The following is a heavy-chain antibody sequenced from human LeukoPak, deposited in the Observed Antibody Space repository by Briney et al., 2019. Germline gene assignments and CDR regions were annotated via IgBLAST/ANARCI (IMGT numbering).Heavy chain of an antibody. Sequence: GGSLRLSCAASGFTFSSYAMSWVRQAPGKGLEWVSAISGSGGSTYYADPVKGRFTISRDNSKNTLYLQMNSLRAEDTAVYYCAKDTYYYDSSGYYPFGYWGQGTLVTVSS. J-gene: IGHJ4*02. CDR2: ISGSGGST. CDR3: AKDTYYYDSSGYYPFGY. V-gene: IGHV3-23*01. CDR1: GFTFSSYA. D-gene: IGHD3-22*01.